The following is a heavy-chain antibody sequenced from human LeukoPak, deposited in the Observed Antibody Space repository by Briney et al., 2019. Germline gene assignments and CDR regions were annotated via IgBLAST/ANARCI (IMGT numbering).Heavy chain of an antibody. V-gene: IGHV1-2*02. CDR2: INPNSGGT. CDR1: GYTFTGYY. J-gene: IGHJ4*02. Sequence: ASVKVSCKASGYTFTGYYMHWVRQAPGQGLEWMGWINPNSGGTNYAQKFQGRVTMTRDTSISTAYMELSRLRSDDTAVYYCARARPVDNMIVDSEGFDYWGQGTLVTVSS. D-gene: IGHD3-22*01. CDR3: ARARPVDNMIVDSEGFDY.